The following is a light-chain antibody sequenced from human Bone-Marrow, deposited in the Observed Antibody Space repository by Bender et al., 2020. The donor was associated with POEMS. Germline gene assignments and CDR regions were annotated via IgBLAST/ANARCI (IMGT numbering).Light chain of an antibody. CDR2: SNV. Sequence: QSVLTQPPSASGTPGQRVTISCSGSSSNIGTNPVNWYQHLPGSAPTLLIYSNVQRPSGVPDRFSGSKSGTSASLAISGLRSEDEADYYCATWDDRLNGPIFGGGTKLTVL. V-gene: IGLV1-44*01. J-gene: IGLJ2*01. CDR1: SSNIGTNP. CDR3: ATWDDRLNGPI.